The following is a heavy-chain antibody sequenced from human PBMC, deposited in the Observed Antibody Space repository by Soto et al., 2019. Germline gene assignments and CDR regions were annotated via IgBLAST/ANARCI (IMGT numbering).Heavy chain of an antibody. J-gene: IGHJ4*02. CDR2: VTSNGGTT. CDR3: VKVGFTYYFDY. V-gene: IGHV3-64D*06. CDR1: GFTFSSYA. Sequence: GGSLRLSCSASGFTFSSYAVYWVRQAPGKGLEYVSAVTSNGGTTYYADSVKGRFTISRDNSKNTLYLQMSSLRAEDTAVYYCVKVGFTYYFDYWGQGTLVTVSS. D-gene: IGHD3-16*01.